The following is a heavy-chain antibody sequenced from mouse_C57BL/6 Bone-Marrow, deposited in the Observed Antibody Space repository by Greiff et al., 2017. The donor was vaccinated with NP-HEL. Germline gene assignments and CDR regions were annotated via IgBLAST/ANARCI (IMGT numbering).Heavy chain of an antibody. D-gene: IGHD1-3*01. CDR1: GYTFTSYW. V-gene: IGHV1-69*01. Sequence: VQLQQPGAELVMPGASVKLSCKASGYTFTSYWMHWVKQRPGQGLEWIGEIDPSDSYTNYNQKFKGKSTLTVDKSSSTAYMQLSSLTSEDSAVYYCARRLTYWGQGTLVTVSA. J-gene: IGHJ3*01. CDR3: ARRLTY. CDR2: IDPSDSYT.